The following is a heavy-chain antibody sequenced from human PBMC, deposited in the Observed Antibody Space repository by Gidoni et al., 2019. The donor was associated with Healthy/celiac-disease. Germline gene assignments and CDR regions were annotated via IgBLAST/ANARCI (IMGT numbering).Heavy chain of an antibody. Sequence: QVQLVESGGGLAKPGGSLRLSCAASGFTFSDYYMSWIRQAPGKGLEWVSYISSSSSYTNYADSVKGRFTISRDNAKNSLYLQMNSLRAEDTTVYYCARVGERDSSGYNDYWGQGTLVTVSS. CDR1: GFTFSDYY. V-gene: IGHV3-11*06. D-gene: IGHD3-22*01. J-gene: IGHJ4*02. CDR2: ISSSSSYT. CDR3: ARVGERDSSGYNDY.